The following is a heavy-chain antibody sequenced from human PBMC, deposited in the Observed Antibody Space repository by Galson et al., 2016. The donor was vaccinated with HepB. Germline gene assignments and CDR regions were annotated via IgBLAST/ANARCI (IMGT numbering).Heavy chain of an antibody. CDR3: ARIFGGGNSYYYYGMDV. Sequence: SVKVSCKASGYTFSTYNIHWVRQAPGQGLEWVGEIHPRDGTTTSAQKFQGRLTMTMDTSTTTVYMELSSLRSEDTAGYYCARIFGGGNSYYYYGMDVWGQGTTVTVSS. J-gene: IGHJ6*02. V-gene: IGHV1-46*01. CDR1: GYTFSTYN. D-gene: IGHD3-16*01. CDR2: IHPRDGTT.